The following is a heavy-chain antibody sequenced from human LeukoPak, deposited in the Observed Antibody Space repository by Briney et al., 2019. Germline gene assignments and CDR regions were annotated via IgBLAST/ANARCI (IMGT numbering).Heavy chain of an antibody. CDR2: IYTSGST. Sequence: SETLSLTCTVSGGSISSYYWSWIRQPSGKGLEWIGYIYTSGSTNYNPSLKSRVTISVDTSKNQFSLKLSSVTAADTAVYYCARRGGIAAAGDGDYYYYYYMDVWGKGTTVTVSS. CDR1: GGSISSYY. D-gene: IGHD6-13*01. CDR3: ARRGGIAAAGDGDYYYYYYMDV. V-gene: IGHV4-4*09. J-gene: IGHJ6*03.